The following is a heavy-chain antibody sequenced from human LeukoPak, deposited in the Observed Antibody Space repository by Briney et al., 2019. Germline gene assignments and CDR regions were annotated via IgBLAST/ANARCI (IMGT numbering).Heavy chain of an antibody. Sequence: SGGSLRLSCAASGFTFSSYWMHWVRQAPGKGLVWVSHINRDGSTTNYADSVKGRFTISRDNARNTLYLQMNSLRAEDTAVYHCARDPYSGSSCWGQGTLVTVSS. J-gene: IGHJ4*02. V-gene: IGHV3-74*01. CDR2: INRDGSTT. D-gene: IGHD1-26*01. CDR1: GFTFSSYW. CDR3: ARDPYSGSSC.